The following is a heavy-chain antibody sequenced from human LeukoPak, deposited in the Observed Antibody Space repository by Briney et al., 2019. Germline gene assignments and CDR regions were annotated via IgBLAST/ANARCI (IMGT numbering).Heavy chain of an antibody. Sequence: PSETLSLTCTVSGGSISSSSYYWGWIRQPPGKGLEWIGSIYYSGSTYYNPSLKSRVTISVDTSKNQFSLKLSSVTAADTAVYYCARVSSNPYYYGMDVWGQGTTVTVSS. V-gene: IGHV4-39*07. J-gene: IGHJ6*02. D-gene: IGHD2-2*01. CDR3: ARVSSNPYYYGMDV. CDR2: IYYSGST. CDR1: GGSISSSSYY.